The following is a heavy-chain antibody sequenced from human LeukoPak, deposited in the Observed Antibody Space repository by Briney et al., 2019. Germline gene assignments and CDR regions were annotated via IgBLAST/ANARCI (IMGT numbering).Heavy chain of an antibody. V-gene: IGHV4-39*07. D-gene: IGHD6-19*01. CDR2: MYHNGST. CDR1: GGSISSISYY. J-gene: IGHJ4*02. Sequence: SETLSLTCTVSGGSISSISYYWGWIRQPPGKGLEWIGSMYHNGSTYYNPSLKSRVTISVDTSKNQFSLKLSSVTAADTAVYYCARCRSSGWRAPRYYFDYWGQGTLVTVSS. CDR3: ARCRSSGWRAPRYYFDY.